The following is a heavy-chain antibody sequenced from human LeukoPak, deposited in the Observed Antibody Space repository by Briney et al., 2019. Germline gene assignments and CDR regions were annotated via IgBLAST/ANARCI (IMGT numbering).Heavy chain of an antibody. CDR3: ARDESSGSYYFDY. Sequence: ASVKVSYTASGYTFIIYGISWVRQAPGQGLEWMGWISVYNGNTFYAQKLQGRVTMTTDTSTSTAYMDLRSLRSDDTAVYYCARDESSGSYYFDYWGQGTLVTVSS. CDR1: GYTFIIYG. J-gene: IGHJ4*02. V-gene: IGHV1-18*01. D-gene: IGHD1-26*01. CDR2: ISVYNGNT.